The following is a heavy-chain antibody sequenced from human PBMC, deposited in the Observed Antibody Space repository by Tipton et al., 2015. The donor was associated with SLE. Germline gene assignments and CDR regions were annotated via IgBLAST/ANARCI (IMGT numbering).Heavy chain of an antibody. Sequence: TLSLTCIVSGDSIRTKNYYWGWIRQSPGRGLEWLGNIHHTGSAYYNPALDRRVTMSIDTSKSLFSLRLTSVTAADTSVYYCSAICGSDCYHFLDYWGQGTLVTVSS. V-gene: IGHV4-39*02. J-gene: IGHJ4*02. CDR1: GDSIRTKNYY. D-gene: IGHD2-21*02. CDR2: IHHTGSA. CDR3: SAICGSDCYHFLDY.